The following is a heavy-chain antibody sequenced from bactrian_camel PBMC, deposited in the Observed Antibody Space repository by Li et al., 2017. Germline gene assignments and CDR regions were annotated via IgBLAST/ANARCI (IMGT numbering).Heavy chain of an antibody. D-gene: IGHD1*01. V-gene: IGHV3S6*01. Sequence: HVQLVESGGGLAQPGGSLRLSCTISGFTRSSYYMAWVRQAPGKGLEWVFSLHSDGGATYYSSSVKGRFTISRDNAKNTAYLQMNTLKPEDTAMYYCGADLGCKARVAWRKGWALADYWGQGTQVTVS. J-gene: IGHJ4*01. CDR3: GADLGCKARVAWRKGWALADY. CDR2: LHSDGGAT. CDR1: GFTRSSYY.